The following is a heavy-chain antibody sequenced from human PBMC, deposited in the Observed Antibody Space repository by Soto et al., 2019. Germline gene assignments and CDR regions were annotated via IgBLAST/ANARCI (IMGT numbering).Heavy chain of an antibody. V-gene: IGHV3-7*03. D-gene: IGHD3-3*01. CDR1: GFTFSSYW. CDR3: ARVHYDFGGGGRWFDP. Sequence: EVQLVESGGGLVQPGGSLRLSCAASGFTFSSYWMSWVRQAPGKGLEWVANIKQDGSEKYYVDSVKGRFTISRDNAKNSLYLQMNGLRAEARAVYSCARVHYDFGGGGRWFDPWGQGTLVTVSS. CDR2: IKQDGSEK. J-gene: IGHJ5*02.